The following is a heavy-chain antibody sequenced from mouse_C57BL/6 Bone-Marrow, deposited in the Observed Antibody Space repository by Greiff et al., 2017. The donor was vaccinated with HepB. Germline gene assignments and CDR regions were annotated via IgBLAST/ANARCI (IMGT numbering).Heavy chain of an antibody. CDR3: TTDYYGSSYGY. V-gene: IGHV14-4*01. Sequence: EVKLKQSGAELVRPGASVKLSCTASGFNIKDDYMHWVKQRPEQGLEWIGWIDPENGDTEYASKFQGKATITADTSSNTAYLQLSSLTSEDTAVYYCTTDYYGSSYGYWGQGTTLTVSS. D-gene: IGHD1-1*01. CDR2: IDPENGDT. J-gene: IGHJ2*01. CDR1: GFNIKDDY.